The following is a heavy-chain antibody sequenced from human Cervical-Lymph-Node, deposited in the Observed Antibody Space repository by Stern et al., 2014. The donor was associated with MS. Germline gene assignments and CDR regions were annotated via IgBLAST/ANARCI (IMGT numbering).Heavy chain of an antibody. V-gene: IGHV5-51*01. CDR3: ARKGTYGLDY. D-gene: IGHD3-10*01. J-gene: IGHJ4*02. Sequence: VQLGQSGAEVKKPGESLKISCKGSGYNFASYWIGWVRQVPGKGLEWMGIIYPDDSDARYTPYFQGQVTMSADKSIGTAYLQWSSLKASDTAFYFCARKGTYGLDYWGQGALVTVSS. CDR2: IYPDDSDA. CDR1: GYNFASYW.